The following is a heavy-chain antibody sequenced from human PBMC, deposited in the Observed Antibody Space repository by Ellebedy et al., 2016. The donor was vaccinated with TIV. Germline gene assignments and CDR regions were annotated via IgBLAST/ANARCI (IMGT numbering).Heavy chain of an antibody. Sequence: WGSLRLSCAASGFSLSSYWMHWVRQAPGKGLEWVANIKQDGSEKYYVDSVKGRFTISRDNAKNSLYLQMNSLRAEDTAVYFCGRAIGSGSCYWGQGTLVTVSS. CDR1: GFSLSSYW. J-gene: IGHJ4*02. CDR2: IKQDGSEK. D-gene: IGHD3-10*01. CDR3: GRAIGSGSCY. V-gene: IGHV3-7*01.